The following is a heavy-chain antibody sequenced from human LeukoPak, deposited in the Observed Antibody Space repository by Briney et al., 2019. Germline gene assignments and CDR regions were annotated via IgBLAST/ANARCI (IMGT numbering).Heavy chain of an antibody. D-gene: IGHD3-10*01. CDR2: IYYSGST. J-gene: IGHJ3*02. V-gene: IGHV4-59*01. CDR1: GGSISSYY. Sequence: PSETLSLTCTVSGGSISSYYWSWIRQPPGKGLEWIGYIYYSGSTNYTPSLKSRVTISVDTSKNQVSLKLSSVTAADTAVYYCTRDPYGSGSPDIWGQGTMVTVSS. CDR3: TRDPYGSGSPDI.